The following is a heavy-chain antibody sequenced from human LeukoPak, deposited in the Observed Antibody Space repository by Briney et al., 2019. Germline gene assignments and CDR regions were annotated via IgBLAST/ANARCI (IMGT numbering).Heavy chain of an antibody. V-gene: IGHV3-23*01. Sequence: GGSLRLSCAASGFTFSSYAMSWVRQAPGKGLEWVSAISGSGGSTYYADSVKGWFTISRDNSKNTLYLQMNSLRAEDTAVYYCAKDRDSSGYTTYNWFDPWGQGTLVTVSS. CDR3: AKDRDSSGYTTYNWFDP. CDR1: GFTFSSYA. J-gene: IGHJ5*02. CDR2: ISGSGGST. D-gene: IGHD3-22*01.